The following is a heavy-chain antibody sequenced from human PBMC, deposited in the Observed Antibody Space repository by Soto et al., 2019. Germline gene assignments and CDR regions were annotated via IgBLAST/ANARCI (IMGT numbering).Heavy chain of an antibody. Sequence: QVQLVQSGAEVKKPGASVKVSCKASGYTFTSYGISWVRQAPGQGLEWMGWISAYNGNTNYAQKLQGRVTMTTDTSTSTAYMELRSLRSDDTAVYYCARDRHCISTSCKTVPYYGMDVWGQGTTVTVSS. CDR2: ISAYNGNT. D-gene: IGHD2-2*01. J-gene: IGHJ6*02. CDR3: ARDRHCISTSCKTVPYYGMDV. V-gene: IGHV1-18*01. CDR1: GYTFTSYG.